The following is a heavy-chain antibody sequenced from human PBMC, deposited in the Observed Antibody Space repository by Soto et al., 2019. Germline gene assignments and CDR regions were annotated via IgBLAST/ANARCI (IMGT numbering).Heavy chain of an antibody. Sequence: EVQLVESAGGFVQPGGYLRLSCAGSGLTFSSDWMPWVRQDPGKGLVWVSRLNSDGTRASYADAVKGRFTISRDTAKNTLFLQMTSLTAEVTARYYCAREPFGWCGFDYWGQGTVVTVSS. CDR3: AREPFGWCGFDY. CDR2: LNSDGTRA. V-gene: IGHV3-74*01. J-gene: IGHJ4*02. D-gene: IGHD6-19*01. CDR1: GLTFSSDW.